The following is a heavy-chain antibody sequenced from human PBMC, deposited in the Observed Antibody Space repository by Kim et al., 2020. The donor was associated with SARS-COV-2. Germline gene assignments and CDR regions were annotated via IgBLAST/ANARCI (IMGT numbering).Heavy chain of an antibody. Sequence: GGSLRLSCVASGIAFSSYGMHWVRQAPGKGLEWVAVMSLDGSSSTYAESVKGRFAISRDNSKNTLYLQMNSLRTEDTAMYYCAPYDPDLFHIWGQGTMVTVSS. CDR1: GIAFSSYG. V-gene: IGHV3-30*03. CDR2: MSLDGSSS. D-gene: IGHD3-22*01. J-gene: IGHJ3*02. CDR3: APYDPDLFHI.